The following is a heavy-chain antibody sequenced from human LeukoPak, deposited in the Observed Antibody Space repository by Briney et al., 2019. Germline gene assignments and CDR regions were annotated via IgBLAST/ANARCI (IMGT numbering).Heavy chain of an antibody. V-gene: IGHV3-30*18. Sequence: GGSLRLSCAASGFTFSSYGMHWVRQAPGKGLEWVAVISYDGSNKHYADSVKGRFTISRDNSKNTLYLQMNSLRAEDTAVYYCAKDPGHQGYWGQGTLVTVSS. CDR1: GFTFSSYG. CDR2: ISYDGSNK. J-gene: IGHJ4*02. D-gene: IGHD2-2*01. CDR3: AKDPGHQGY.